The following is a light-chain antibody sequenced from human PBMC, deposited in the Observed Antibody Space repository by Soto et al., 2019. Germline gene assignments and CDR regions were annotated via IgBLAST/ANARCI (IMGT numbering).Light chain of an antibody. CDR2: GTS. Sequence: EIVLTQSPGTLSLSPGERATLSCRASQSVGGNYLAWYQQKPGQAPRLLIYGTSSRATGIPERFSGGGSGTDFTLTISRLEPEDFAVYYCQHYDSSPETFGQGTKADIK. CDR1: QSVGGNY. J-gene: IGKJ1*01. V-gene: IGKV3-20*01. CDR3: QHYDSSPET.